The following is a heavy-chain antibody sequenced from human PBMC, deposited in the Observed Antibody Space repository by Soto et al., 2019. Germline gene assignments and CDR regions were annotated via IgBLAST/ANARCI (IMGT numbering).Heavy chain of an antibody. V-gene: IGHV4-30-2*01. CDR2: IYHSGST. J-gene: IGHJ5*02. CDR3: ARDFRPGLIVPTKSGFDP. D-gene: IGHD2-15*01. CDR1: GGSISSGGYS. Sequence: PSETLSLTCAVSGGSISSGGYSWSWIRQPPGKGLEWIGYIYHSGSTYYNPSLKSRVTISVDRSKNQFSLKLSSLRAEDSAIYFCARDFRPGLIVPTKSGFDPWGQGTPVTVSS.